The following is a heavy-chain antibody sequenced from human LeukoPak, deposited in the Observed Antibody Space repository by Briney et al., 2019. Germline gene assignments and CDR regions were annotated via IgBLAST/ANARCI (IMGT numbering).Heavy chain of an antibody. CDR1: GYTLTELS. V-gene: IGHV1-24*01. CDR3: ARDESSSWTPTLYNWFDP. CDR2: FDPEDGET. D-gene: IGHD6-13*01. J-gene: IGHJ5*02. Sequence: ASVKVSCKVSGYTLTELSMHWVRQAPGKGLEWMGGFDPEDGETIYAQKLQGRVTMTTDTSTSTAYMELRSLRSDDTAVYYCARDESSSWTPTLYNWFDPWGQGTLVTVSS.